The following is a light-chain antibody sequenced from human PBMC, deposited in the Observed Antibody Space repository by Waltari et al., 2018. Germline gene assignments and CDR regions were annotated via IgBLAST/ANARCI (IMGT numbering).Light chain of an antibody. CDR2: WAS. CDR3: QQYYDTPLS. CDR1: QTIFYGLNNKNY. Sequence: DIVMTQSPDSLAVSLGERATINCKSRQTIFYGLNNKNYLAWYQQKPRQPPRLLLYWASTRESGVPDRFSGSGSGTDFTLTISSLQAEDVAVYYCQQYYDTPLSFGGGTKVEIK. J-gene: IGKJ4*01. V-gene: IGKV4-1*01.